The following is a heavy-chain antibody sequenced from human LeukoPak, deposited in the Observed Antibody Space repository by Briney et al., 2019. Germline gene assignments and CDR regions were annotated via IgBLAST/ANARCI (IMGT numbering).Heavy chain of an antibody. Sequence: GGSLRPSCAASGFTVSSNYMSWVRQAPGKGLEWVSVIYSGGSTYYADSVKGRFTISRDNSKNTLYPQMNSLRAEDTAVYYCARDGTFYGGNENWGQGTLVTVSS. V-gene: IGHV3-53*01. J-gene: IGHJ4*02. D-gene: IGHD4-23*01. CDR3: ARDGTFYGGNEN. CDR2: IYSGGST. CDR1: GFTVSSNY.